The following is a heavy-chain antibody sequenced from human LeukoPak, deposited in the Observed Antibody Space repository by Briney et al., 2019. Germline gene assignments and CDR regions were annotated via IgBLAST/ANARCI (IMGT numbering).Heavy chain of an antibody. Sequence: ASVKVACKASGGTFSSYAISWVRQAPGHGLEWMGGIIPIFCTANYAQKFQGRVTITTDESTSTAYMELSSLRSEDTAVYYCAREVYRGLYYGSGMGYYFDYWGQGTLVTVSS. CDR3: AREVYRGLYYGSGMGYYFDY. V-gene: IGHV1-69*05. CDR2: IIPIFCTA. CDR1: GGTFSSYA. D-gene: IGHD3-10*01. J-gene: IGHJ4*02.